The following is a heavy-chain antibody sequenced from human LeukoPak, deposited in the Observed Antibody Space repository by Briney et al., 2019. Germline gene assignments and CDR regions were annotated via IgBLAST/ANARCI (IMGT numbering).Heavy chain of an antibody. D-gene: IGHD2-2*01. J-gene: IGHJ5*02. Sequence: PSETLSLTCAVYGGSFSGYYWSWIRQPPGKGLEWIGEINHSGSTNYNPSLKSRVTISVDTSKNQFSLKLSSVTAADTAVYYCARAAIVVVPAAAGWCDPWGQGTLVTVSS. V-gene: IGHV4-34*01. CDR2: INHSGST. CDR1: GGSFSGYY. CDR3: ARAAIVVVPAAAGWCDP.